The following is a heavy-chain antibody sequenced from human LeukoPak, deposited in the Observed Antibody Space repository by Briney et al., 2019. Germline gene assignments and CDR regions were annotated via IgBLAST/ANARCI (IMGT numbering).Heavy chain of an antibody. J-gene: IGHJ4*02. Sequence: TGGSLRLSCAASGFTFSGYSMNWVRQAPGKGLEWVSSISPESNYIYYADSVKGRFTISRDNAKNSLFLQMNSLRAEVTAVYYRARTRSLGGHAPFDYWGQGTLVTVSS. CDR1: GFTFSGYS. CDR2: ISPESNYI. D-gene: IGHD1-26*01. V-gene: IGHV3-21*01. CDR3: ARTRSLGGHAPFDY.